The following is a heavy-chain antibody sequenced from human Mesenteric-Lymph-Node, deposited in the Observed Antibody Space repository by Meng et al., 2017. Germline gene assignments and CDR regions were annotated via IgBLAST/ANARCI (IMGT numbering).Heavy chain of an antibody. Sequence: ASVKVSCKASAYSFTDYDYHVHWVRQAPGQGLEWMGWINPNSGGTNYAQKFQGRVTMTRDTSISTAYMELSRLRSDDTAVYYCASPSHYYDSSGYGAFDIWGQGTMVTVSS. J-gene: IGHJ3*02. V-gene: IGHV1-2*02. CDR3: ASPSHYYDSSGYGAFDI. CDR1: AYSFTDYDYH. CDR2: INPNSGGT. D-gene: IGHD3-22*01.